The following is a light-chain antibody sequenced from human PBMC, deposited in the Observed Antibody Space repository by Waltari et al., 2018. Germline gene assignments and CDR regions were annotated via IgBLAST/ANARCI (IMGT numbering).Light chain of an antibody. CDR1: SSNIGNNY. Sequence: SALTQSPSTSETPGQRVSISCSGSSSNIGNNYVSWFQQLPGTAPRLLIYKNDRRPSGVPDRFSGSKSGTSASLAISGLRSEDEATYYCASWDDSLSGHVVFGGGTQLTVL. V-gene: IGLV1-47*01. CDR2: KND. J-gene: IGLJ2*01. CDR3: ASWDDSLSGHVV.